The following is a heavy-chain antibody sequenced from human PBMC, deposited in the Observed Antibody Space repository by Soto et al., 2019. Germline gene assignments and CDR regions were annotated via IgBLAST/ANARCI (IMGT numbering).Heavy chain of an antibody. D-gene: IGHD3-10*01. CDR2: IYYSGST. Sequence: PSETLSLTCTVSGGSISSYYWSLLRQPPGKGLEWIGYIYYSGSTNYNPSLKSRVTISVDNSKNTLYLQMNSLRAEDTAVYYCAKATRGSQFDPWGQGTLVTVSS. CDR3: AKATRGSQFDP. CDR1: GGSISSYY. V-gene: IGHV4-59*12. J-gene: IGHJ5*02.